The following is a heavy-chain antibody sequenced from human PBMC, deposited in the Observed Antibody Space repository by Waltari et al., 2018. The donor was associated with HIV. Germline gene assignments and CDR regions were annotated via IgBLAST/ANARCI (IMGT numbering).Heavy chain of an antibody. CDR2: LNTDGSHT. J-gene: IGHJ4*02. D-gene: IGHD3-10*01. CDR3: VRGPNAWVGVDY. Sequence: EVQLVESGGGLVQPGGSLRLSCAASGFTFSRYWMHWVRQTPGKGLVWGARLNTDGSHTGYAGAVGGRFTISRDNAKSTLYLQMNSLKVEDMAVYYCVRGPNAWVGVDYWGPGTLVTVSS. V-gene: IGHV3-74*01. CDR1: GFTFSRYW.